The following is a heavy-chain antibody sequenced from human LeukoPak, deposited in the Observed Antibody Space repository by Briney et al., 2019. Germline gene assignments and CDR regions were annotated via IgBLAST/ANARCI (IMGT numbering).Heavy chain of an antibody. CDR1: GGSVTDDY. J-gene: IGHJ4*02. CDR3: VRDLSAAWYAFDY. V-gene: IGHV4-4*07. D-gene: IGHD6-13*01. CDR2: LYTSGST. Sequence: NPSESLSLTCTVSGGSVTDDYWSWIRQTAGKGLDWVGRLYTSGSTTYNPFLMSRVSISVDKSKNQFSLNLTSVTAADTAVYYCVRDLSAAWYAFDYWGQGILVIVSS.